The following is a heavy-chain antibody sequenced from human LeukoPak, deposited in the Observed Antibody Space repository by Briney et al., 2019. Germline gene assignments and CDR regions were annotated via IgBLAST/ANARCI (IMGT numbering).Heavy chain of an antibody. D-gene: IGHD6-19*01. CDR2: VYTSGST. Sequence: SETLSLTCTVSGGSISSGSYYWSWIRQPAGKGLEWIGRVYTSGSTNYNPSLKSRVTISVDTSKNQFSLKLSSVTAADTAVYYCAREEQWLEDYWGQGTLVTVSS. CDR3: AREEQWLEDY. J-gene: IGHJ4*02. V-gene: IGHV4-61*02. CDR1: GGSISSGSYY.